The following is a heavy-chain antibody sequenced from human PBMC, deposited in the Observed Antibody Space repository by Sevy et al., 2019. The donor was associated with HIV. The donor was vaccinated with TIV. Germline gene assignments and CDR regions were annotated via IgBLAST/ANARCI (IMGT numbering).Heavy chain of an antibody. Sequence: GGSLRLSCEASGFTFNSYGMHWVRQAPGKGLEWVAVISYDGSEKYDADSVKGRFTISREKSKNMVYVQMNSLRAEDTAVYYCARMFRSYGMDVWGQGTTVTVSS. J-gene: IGHJ6*02. CDR3: ARMFRSYGMDV. CDR1: GFTFNSYG. D-gene: IGHD3-10*01. V-gene: IGHV3-30*03. CDR2: ISYDGSEK.